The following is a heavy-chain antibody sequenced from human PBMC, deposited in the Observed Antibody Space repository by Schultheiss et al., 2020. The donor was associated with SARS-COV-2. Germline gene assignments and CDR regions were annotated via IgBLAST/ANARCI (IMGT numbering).Heavy chain of an antibody. Sequence: GGSLRLSCAASGFTVSSNYMSWVRQAPGKGLEWVSVIYSGGSTYYADSVKGKFTISRDNSKNTLYLQMNSLRAEDTAVYYCASAPKMATIGALDYWGQGTLVTVSS. J-gene: IGHJ4*02. CDR1: GFTVSSNY. CDR3: ASAPKMATIGALDY. CDR2: IYSGGST. V-gene: IGHV3-66*01. D-gene: IGHD5-24*01.